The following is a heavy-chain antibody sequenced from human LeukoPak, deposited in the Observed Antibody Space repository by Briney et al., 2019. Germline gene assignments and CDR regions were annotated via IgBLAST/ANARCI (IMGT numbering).Heavy chain of an antibody. CDR2: IIPIFGTA. V-gene: IGHV1-69*05. CDR1: GGTFSSYA. CDR3: ASFDYGDYLPRDY. D-gene: IGHD4-17*01. J-gene: IGHJ4*02. Sequence: SVKVSCKASGGTFSSYAISWVRQAPGQGLEWMGGIIPIFGTANYAQKFQGRVTITTDESTSTAYMELSSLRSEDTAVYYCASFDYGDYLPRDYWGQGTLVTVSS.